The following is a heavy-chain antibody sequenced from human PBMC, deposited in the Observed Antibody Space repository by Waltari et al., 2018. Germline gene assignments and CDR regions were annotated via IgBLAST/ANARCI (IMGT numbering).Heavy chain of an antibody. J-gene: IGHJ6*02. CDR3: ARDKSSGWYRYYYYYGMDV. V-gene: IGHV4-34*01. Sequence: QVQLQQWGAGLWTPAAPLSLTCAVHGGSFSGYSCSWLRQPPGKGMEWIGEIKHSGSTNYNPSLKSRVTISVDASKNQFSLKLSSVTAADTAVYYCARDKSSGWYRYYYYYGMDVWGQGTTVTVSS. D-gene: IGHD6-19*01. CDR2: IKHSGST. CDR1: GGSFSGYS.